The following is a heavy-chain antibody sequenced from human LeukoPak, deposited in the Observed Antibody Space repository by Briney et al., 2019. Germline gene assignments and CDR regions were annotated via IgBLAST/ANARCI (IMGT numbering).Heavy chain of an antibody. V-gene: IGHV3-7*01. CDR3: ARDLGPRPQFY. J-gene: IGHJ4*02. CDR2: IKQDGSEK. D-gene: IGHD4-11*01. Sequence: GGSLRLSCAASGFTFSSYWMSWVRRAPGKGLEWVANIKQDGSEKYYVDSVKGRFTISRDNAKNSLYLQMNSLRAEDTAVYYCARDLGPRPQFYWGQGTLVTVSS. CDR1: GFTFSSYW.